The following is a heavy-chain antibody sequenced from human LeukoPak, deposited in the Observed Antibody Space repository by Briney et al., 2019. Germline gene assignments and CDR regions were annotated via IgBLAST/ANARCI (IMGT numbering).Heavy chain of an antibody. J-gene: IGHJ4*02. CDR3: AKDQGIYGSGSYTTTYFDY. D-gene: IGHD3-10*01. V-gene: IGHV3-30*18. Sequence: PGRTPSLSCAAYGFTFSRYGVHWVRPAQGKGLEWVAVTSYDGSNKYYADSVKGRFTISRDNSKNTLYLQMNSLRAEDTAEYYCAKDQGIYGSGSYTTTYFDYWGQGTLVTVSS. CDR1: GFTFSRYG. CDR2: TSYDGSNK.